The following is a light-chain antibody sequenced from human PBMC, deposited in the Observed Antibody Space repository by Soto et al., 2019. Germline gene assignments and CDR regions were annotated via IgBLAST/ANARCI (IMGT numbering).Light chain of an antibody. V-gene: IGKV3-20*01. CDR2: GSS. J-gene: IGKJ4*01. Sequence: ETVLTQSPGTLSLSPGERATLSCRASQSVSSSYLAWYQQKPGQAPRLLIYGSSSRATGIPDRFIGSGSGTEFSLTISSLEPEDFAVYYCQQYGSSPLLTFGGGTKVEIK. CDR1: QSVSSSY. CDR3: QQYGSSPLLT.